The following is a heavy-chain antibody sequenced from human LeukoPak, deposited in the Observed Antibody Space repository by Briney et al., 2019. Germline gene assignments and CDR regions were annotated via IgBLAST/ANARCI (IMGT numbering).Heavy chain of an antibody. D-gene: IGHD4-23*01. CDR1: GFTFSSYW. CDR3: ARETGGYSDY. Sequence: GGSLRLSCAASGFTFSSYWMSWVRQAPGTGLEWVANIKQDGSEKYYVDSVKGRFTISRDNAKNSLYLHMNVLRAEDTAVYYCARETGGYSDYWGQGTLVTVSS. CDR2: IKQDGSEK. J-gene: IGHJ4*02. V-gene: IGHV3-7*01.